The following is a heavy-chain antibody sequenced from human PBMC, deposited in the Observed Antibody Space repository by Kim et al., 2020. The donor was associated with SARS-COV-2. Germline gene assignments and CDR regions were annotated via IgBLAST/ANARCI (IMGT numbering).Heavy chain of an antibody. CDR1: GFTFSSYA. Sequence: GGSLRLSCAASGFTFSSYAMSWVRQAPGKGLEWVSAISGSGGSTYYADSVKGRFTISRDNSKNTLYLQMNGLRAEDTAVYYCAKARPDSDTAMVAYHYSFDYWGQGTLVTVSS. J-gene: IGHJ4*02. V-gene: IGHV3-23*01. CDR2: ISGSGGST. CDR3: AKARPDSDTAMVAYHYSFDY. D-gene: IGHD5-18*01.